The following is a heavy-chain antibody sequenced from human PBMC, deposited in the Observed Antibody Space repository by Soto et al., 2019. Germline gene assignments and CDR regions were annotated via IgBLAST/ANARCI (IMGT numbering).Heavy chain of an antibody. CDR3: SPGGIIHPIDY. V-gene: IGHV3-23*01. D-gene: IGHD2-15*01. Sequence: GGSLGLSCAASGFTFSSYAMSWGRQAPGKGLEWVSAISGSGGSTYYADSVKGRFTISRDNSKNTLYLQMNSLRAEDTAVYYCSPGGIIHPIDYWGQGTLVTVSS. J-gene: IGHJ4*02. CDR1: GFTFSSYA. CDR2: ISGSGGST.